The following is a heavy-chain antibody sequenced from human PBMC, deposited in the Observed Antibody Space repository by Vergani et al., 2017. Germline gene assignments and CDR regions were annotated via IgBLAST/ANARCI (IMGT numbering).Heavy chain of an antibody. CDR3: ARARSYYDFWSGYYDAEYFQH. V-gene: IGHV4-34*01. D-gene: IGHD3-3*01. Sequence: QVQLQQWGAGLLKPSETLSLTCAVYGGSFSGYYWSWIRQPPGKGLEWIGEINHSGSTNYNPSLKSRVTISVDTSKNQFSLKLSSVTAADTAVYYCARARSYYDFWSGYYDAEYFQHWGQGTLVTVSS. J-gene: IGHJ1*01. CDR2: INHSGST. CDR1: GGSFSGYY.